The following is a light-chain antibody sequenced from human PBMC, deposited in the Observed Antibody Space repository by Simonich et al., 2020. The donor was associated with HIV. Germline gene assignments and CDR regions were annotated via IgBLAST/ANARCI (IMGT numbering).Light chain of an antibody. CDR1: QSLLHSNVHNY. J-gene: IGKJ2*01. V-gene: IGKV2-28*01. CDR2: LGS. CDR3: QQFNSYPYT. Sequence: DIVMTQSPLSLPVTPGEPASISCRSSQSLLHSNVHNYLDWYLQKAGQSPQLLIYLGSNRASGVPDRFRGSGSGTDFTLTISSLQPEDFATYYCQQFNSYPYTFGLGTKLDIK.